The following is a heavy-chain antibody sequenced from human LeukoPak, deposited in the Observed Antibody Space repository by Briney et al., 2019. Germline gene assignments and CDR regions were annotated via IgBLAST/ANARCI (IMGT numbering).Heavy chain of an antibody. CDR3: ANSITRGELLVFDY. CDR2: ISGSGGST. D-gene: IGHD1-26*01. J-gene: IGHJ4*02. CDR1: GFTFSSYA. V-gene: IGHV3-23*01. Sequence: GGSLRLSCAASGFTFSSYAMSWARQAPGKGLEWVSAISGSGGSTYYADSVKGRFTISRDNSKNTLYLQMNSLRAEDTAVYYCANSITRGELLVFDYWGQGTLVTVSS.